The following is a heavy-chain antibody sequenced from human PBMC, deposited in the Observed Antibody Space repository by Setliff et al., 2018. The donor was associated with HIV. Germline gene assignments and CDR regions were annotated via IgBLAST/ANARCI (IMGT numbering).Heavy chain of an antibody. D-gene: IGHD4-4*01. J-gene: IGHJ4*02. CDR2: VKQDGSDK. Sequence: GGSLRLSCAASGFSFGSYWMSWVRQAPGKGLEWVANVKQDGSDKYYVDSVTGRFTISRDNAKNSLYLQMNSLRAEDTAVYYCARFRLYHYSNKVDYWGQGTLVTVSS. CDR1: GFSFGSYW. V-gene: IGHV3-7*01. CDR3: ARFRLYHYSNKVDY.